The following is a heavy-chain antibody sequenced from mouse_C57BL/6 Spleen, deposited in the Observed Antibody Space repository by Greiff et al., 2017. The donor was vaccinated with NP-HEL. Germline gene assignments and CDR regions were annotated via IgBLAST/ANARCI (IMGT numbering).Heavy chain of an antibody. D-gene: IGHD1-1*01. Sequence: VQLQQPGAELVKPGASVKMSCKASGYTFTSYWITWVKQRPGQGLEWIGDIYPGSGSTNYNEKFKSKATLTVDTSSSTAYMQLSSLTSEDSAVYYCARDYYGSRALAYWGQGTLVTVSA. CDR3: ARDYYGSRALAY. V-gene: IGHV1-55*01. CDR2: IYPGSGST. J-gene: IGHJ3*01. CDR1: GYTFTSYW.